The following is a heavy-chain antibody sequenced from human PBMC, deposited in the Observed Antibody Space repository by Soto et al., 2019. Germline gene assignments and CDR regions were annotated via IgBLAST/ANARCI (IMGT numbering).Heavy chain of an antibody. CDR2: INHSGST. J-gene: IGHJ4*02. CDR3: ARGPSVVVVAAIGRAGYFDY. V-gene: IGHV4-34*01. CDR1: GGSFSGYY. Sequence: SETLSLTCAVYGGSFSGYYWSWIRQPPGKGLEWIGEINHSGSTNYNPSLKSRVTISVDTSKNQFSLKLSSVTAADTAVYYCARGPSVVVVAAIGRAGYFDYWGQGTLVTVSS. D-gene: IGHD2-15*01.